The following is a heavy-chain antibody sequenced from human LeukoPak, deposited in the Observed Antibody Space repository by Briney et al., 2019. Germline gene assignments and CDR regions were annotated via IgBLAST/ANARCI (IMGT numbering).Heavy chain of an antibody. CDR2: INPNSGGT. CDR3: ARMIGIAAAGGDY. Sequence: ASVKVSCKASGYTFTGYYMHWVRQAPGQGLEWMGWINPNSGGTNYAQKFQGRVTMTRDTSISTAYMELSRLRSDDTAVYYCARMIGIAAAGGDYWGQGTLVTVSS. J-gene: IGHJ4*02. CDR1: GYTFTGYY. V-gene: IGHV1-2*02. D-gene: IGHD6-13*01.